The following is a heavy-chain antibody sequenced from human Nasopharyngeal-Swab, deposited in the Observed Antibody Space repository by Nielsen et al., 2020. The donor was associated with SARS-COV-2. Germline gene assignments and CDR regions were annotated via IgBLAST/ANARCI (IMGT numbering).Heavy chain of an antibody. CDR1: GFTFGDYA. D-gene: IGHD2-2*01. V-gene: IGHV3-48*04. CDR2: ISVSSLTT. CDR3: ARWRGSTTWYFDY. J-gene: IGHJ4*02. Sequence: GESLKISCTGAGFTFGDYAMSWFRQAPGKGLEWLSYISVSSLTTYYADSVKGRFTISRDNAKNTLYLQINSLRVEDTAVYYCARWRGSTTWYFDYWGQGTLVTVSS.